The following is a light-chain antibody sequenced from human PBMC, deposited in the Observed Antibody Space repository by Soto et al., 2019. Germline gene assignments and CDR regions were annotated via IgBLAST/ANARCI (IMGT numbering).Light chain of an antibody. V-gene: IGLV2-14*01. Sequence: QLVLTQPASVSGSPGQSITISCTGTDRDVGGYNYVSWYQQHPGKAPKLMIYEVSNRPSGVSNRFSGSKSGNTASLTISGLQAEDEADYYCSSYTSSSTLGFGGGTKLTVL. J-gene: IGLJ2*01. CDR1: DRDVGGYNY. CDR3: SSYTSSSTLG. CDR2: EVS.